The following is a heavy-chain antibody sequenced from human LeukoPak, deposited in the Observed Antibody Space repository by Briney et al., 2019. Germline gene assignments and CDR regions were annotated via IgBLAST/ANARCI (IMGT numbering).Heavy chain of an antibody. CDR3: VEGYVQLNFDY. CDR2: INPFSGGT. V-gene: IGHV1-2*02. CDR1: GYTFTSYY. J-gene: IGHJ4*02. Sequence: ASVKVSCKASGYTFTSYYMHWVRQAPGQGLEWMGWINPFSGGTNYAQKFQGRVTMTTDTSINTAYMELSRLRSDDTAVYYCVEGYVQLNFDYWGQGTLVTVSS. D-gene: IGHD5-12*01.